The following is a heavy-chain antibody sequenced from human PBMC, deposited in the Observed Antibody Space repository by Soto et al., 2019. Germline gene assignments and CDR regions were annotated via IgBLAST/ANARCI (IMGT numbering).Heavy chain of an antibody. V-gene: IGHV4-61*01. CDR3: ARDGSAVAGFDY. J-gene: IGHJ4*02. Sequence: SETLSLTCTVSGGSVSIGSYYWSCIRQPPGKGLEWIGNIYYSGSTNYNPSLKSRVTISVDTSKNQFSPKLSSVTAADTAVYYCARDGSAVAGFDYWGQGTLVTVSS. D-gene: IGHD6-19*01. CDR2: IYYSGST. CDR1: GGSVSIGSYY.